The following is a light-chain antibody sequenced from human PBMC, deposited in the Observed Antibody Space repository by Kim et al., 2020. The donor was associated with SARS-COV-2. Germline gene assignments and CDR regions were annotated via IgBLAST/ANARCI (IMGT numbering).Light chain of an antibody. CDR3: QEYGSSRT. V-gene: IGKV3-20*01. J-gene: IGKJ2*01. CDR2: GAS. CDR1: QSITSTY. Sequence: SLSPGERAPLSCRASQSITSTYLAWYQQKPGQGPRLLIYGASSRATGTPDRFSGSGSGTDFTLTISRLEPEDFAMYYCQEYGSSRTFGQGTKLEI.